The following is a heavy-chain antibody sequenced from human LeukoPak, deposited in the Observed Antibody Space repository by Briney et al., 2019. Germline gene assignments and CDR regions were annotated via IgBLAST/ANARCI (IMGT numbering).Heavy chain of an antibody. CDR3: AKAEGITMIVVVITPFDY. CDR2: ISGSGGGT. J-gene: IGHJ4*02. Sequence: GGSLRLSCAASGFAFSSYAMSWVRQAPGKGLEWVSAISGSGGGTYYADSVKGRFTISRDNSKNTLYLQMNSLRAEDTAVYYCAKAEGITMIVVVITPFDYWGQGTLVTVSS. V-gene: IGHV3-23*01. D-gene: IGHD3-22*01. CDR1: GFAFSSYA.